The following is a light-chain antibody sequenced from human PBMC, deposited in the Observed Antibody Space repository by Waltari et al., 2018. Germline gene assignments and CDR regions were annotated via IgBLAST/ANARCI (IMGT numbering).Light chain of an antibody. Sequence: DIQMTQSPSSLSAYVGDRVTITCRASESIGGAFNWYQLKPGNAPTLLISGTSTLQSGVPARFSGSGSGTDFTLTISSLQSEDFATYYCQQTYSVPLTFGGGSKLEIK. J-gene: IGKJ4*01. CDR3: QQTYSVPLT. CDR1: ESIGGA. CDR2: GTS. V-gene: IGKV1-39*01.